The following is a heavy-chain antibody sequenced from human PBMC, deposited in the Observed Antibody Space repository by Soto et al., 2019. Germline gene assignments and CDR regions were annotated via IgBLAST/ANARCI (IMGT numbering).Heavy chain of an antibody. CDR3: ARTSGTFYNCIDY. J-gene: IGHJ4*02. D-gene: IGHD3-10*01. Sequence: SETLSLTCTVSGGSMSSYYWSWIRQSPGKGLEWIGYIYYSGSTYYSPSLKSRVTISVDTSKNQFSLKLSSVTAADTAVYYCARTSGTFYNCIDYWGQGALVTVSS. V-gene: IGHV4-59*08. CDR1: GGSMSSYY. CDR2: IYYSGST.